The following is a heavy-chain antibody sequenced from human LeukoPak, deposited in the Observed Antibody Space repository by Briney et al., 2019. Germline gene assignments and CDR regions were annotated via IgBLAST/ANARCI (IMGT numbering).Heavy chain of an antibody. CDR3: AKLVVRGPYWPFFDY. CDR2: ISHDGGAK. D-gene: IGHD3-10*01. CDR1: GFTIRIYG. J-gene: IGHJ4*02. Sequence: GTSLRLSCAVSGFTIRIYGMHWVRQAPGKGLEWVAMISHDGGAKYYGDSVKGRFTISRDDSKNTLYLQMNSLSTEDTALYYCAKLVVRGPYWPFFDYWGQGTLVSVSS. V-gene: IGHV3-30*18.